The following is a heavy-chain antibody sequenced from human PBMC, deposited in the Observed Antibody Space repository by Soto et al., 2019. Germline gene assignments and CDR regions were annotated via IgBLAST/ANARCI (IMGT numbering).Heavy chain of an antibody. Sequence: HPVGSLRLSCAASGFTFSSYGMHWVRQAPGKGLEWVAVIWYDGSNKYYADSVKGRFTISRDNSKNTLYLQMNSLRAEDTAVYYCARQQLVSDYYYGMDVWGQGTTVTVSS. CDR1: GFTFSSYG. D-gene: IGHD6-13*01. CDR3: ARQQLVSDYYYGMDV. J-gene: IGHJ6*02. CDR2: IWYDGSNK. V-gene: IGHV3-33*01.